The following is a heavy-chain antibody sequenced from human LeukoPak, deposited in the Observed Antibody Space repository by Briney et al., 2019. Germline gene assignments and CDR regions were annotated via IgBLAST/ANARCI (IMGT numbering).Heavy chain of an antibody. Sequence: AGGSLRLSCAASGFTFSSYAMHWVRQAPGKGLEWVAVISYDGSNKYYADSVKGRFTISRDNSKNTLYLQMNSLRAEDTAVYYCARDRYDSSGYYQRDVWGQGTTVTVSS. CDR2: ISYDGSNK. D-gene: IGHD3-22*01. CDR1: GFTFSSYA. CDR3: ARDRYDSSGYYQRDV. J-gene: IGHJ6*02. V-gene: IGHV3-30-3*01.